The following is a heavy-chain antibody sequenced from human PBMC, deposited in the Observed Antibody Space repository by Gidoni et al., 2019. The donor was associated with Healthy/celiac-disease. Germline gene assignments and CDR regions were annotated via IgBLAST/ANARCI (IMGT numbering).Heavy chain of an antibody. CDR1: GFTLSSYA. CDR2: ISCSGGST. J-gene: IGHJ5*02. V-gene: IGHV3-23*04. D-gene: IGHD3-3*01. CDR3: AKDQYYDFWNPALGARFDP. Sequence: EVQLVESGGGLVQPGGALRRSCEAPGFTLSSYARSWVRQAPGKGLGGVSAISCSGGSTYYADSVKGRFTISRDNSKNTLYLQMNSLRAEDTAVYYCAKDQYYDFWNPALGARFDPWGQGTLVTVSS.